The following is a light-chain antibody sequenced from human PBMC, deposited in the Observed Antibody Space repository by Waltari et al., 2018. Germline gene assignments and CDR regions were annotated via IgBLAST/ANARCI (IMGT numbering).Light chain of an antibody. J-gene: IGLJ3*02. CDR3: QSYDSSNLWV. Sequence: NFMLTQPHSVSESPGKTITISCTRSSGSIASNYVQRYRQRPGSAPTPVIYEDNQRPAGVPARFSGSIDSSSNSASLTISGLKTEDEADYYCQSYDSSNLWVFGGATKLTVL. CDR2: EDN. V-gene: IGLV6-57*03. CDR1: SGSIASNY.